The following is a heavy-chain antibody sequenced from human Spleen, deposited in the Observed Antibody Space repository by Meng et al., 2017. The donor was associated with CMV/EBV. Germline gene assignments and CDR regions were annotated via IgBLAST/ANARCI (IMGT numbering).Heavy chain of an antibody. J-gene: IGHJ4*02. D-gene: IGHD2-2*01. CDR2: IYYSGST. CDR1: GGSTSSGDYD. CDR3: AGDIVVVPAVPLGY. Sequence: PVSYPCLVKPSQTLSLTCTVSGGSTSSGDYDWSWIRQPPGKGLEWIGYIYYSGSTYYNPSLKSRVTMSVDTSKNQFSLKLSSVTAADTAVYYCAGDIVVVPAVPLGYWGQGTLVTVSS. V-gene: IGHV4-30-4*08.